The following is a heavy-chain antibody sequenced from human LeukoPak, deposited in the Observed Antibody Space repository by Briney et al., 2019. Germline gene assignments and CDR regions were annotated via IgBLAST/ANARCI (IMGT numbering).Heavy chain of an antibody. J-gene: IGHJ6*04. CDR3: AELGITMIGGV. V-gene: IGHV3-23*01. Sequence: QPGGSLRLSCAASGFTFSSYAMSWVRQAPGKGLEWGSGINGRGFTTYYADSVKGRFSISRDNSKNTLYLQMNSLRAEDTAVYYCAELGITMIGGVWGKGTTATISS. CDR1: GFTFSSYA. CDR2: INGRGFTT. D-gene: IGHD3-10*02.